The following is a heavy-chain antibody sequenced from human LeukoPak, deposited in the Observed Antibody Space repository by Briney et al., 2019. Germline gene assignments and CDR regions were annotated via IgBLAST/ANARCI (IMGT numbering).Heavy chain of an antibody. D-gene: IGHD3-22*01. Sequence: SETLSLTCTVSGGSISSGGYYWSWIRQPPGKGLEWIGYIYHSGSTNYNPSLKSRVTISVDKSKNQFSLKLSSVTAADTAVYYCATHEDHYYDSSDGLAFDIWGQGTMVTVSS. CDR3: ATHEDHYYDSSDGLAFDI. V-gene: IGHV4-30-2*01. J-gene: IGHJ3*02. CDR2: IYHSGST. CDR1: GGSISSGGYY.